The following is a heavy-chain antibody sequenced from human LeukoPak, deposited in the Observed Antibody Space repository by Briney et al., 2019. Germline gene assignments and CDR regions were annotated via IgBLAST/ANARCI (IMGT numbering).Heavy chain of an antibody. V-gene: IGHV4-31*03. CDR2: IYYSGST. CDR3: ASYNDSSGQGAFDI. J-gene: IGHJ3*02. CDR1: GGSISSGGYY. D-gene: IGHD3-22*01. Sequence: SETLSLTCTVSGGSISSGGYYWRWIRQHPGKGLEWIGYIYYSGSTYYNPSLKSRVTISVDTSKNQFSLKLSSVTAADTAVYYCASYNDSSGQGAFDIWGQGTMVTVSS.